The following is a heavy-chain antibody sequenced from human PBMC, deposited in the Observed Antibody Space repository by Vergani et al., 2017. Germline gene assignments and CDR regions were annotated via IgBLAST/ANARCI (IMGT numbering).Heavy chain of an antibody. Sequence: QVQLQQWGAGLLKPSETLSLTCAVYGGSFSGYYWSWIRQPPGKGLEWIGEINHSGSTNYNPSLKSRVTISVDTSKNQFSLQLNSVTHEDTAVYYCARGPHWVGAISPGSFLNPFDPWGQGTLVTVSS. V-gene: IGHV4-34*01. CDR3: ARGPHWVGAISPGSFLNPFDP. J-gene: IGHJ5*02. D-gene: IGHD1-26*01. CDR1: GGSFSGYY. CDR2: INHSGST.